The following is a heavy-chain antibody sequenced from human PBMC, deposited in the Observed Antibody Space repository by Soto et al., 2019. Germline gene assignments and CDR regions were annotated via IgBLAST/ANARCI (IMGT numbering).Heavy chain of an antibody. CDR2: IYWDDDQ. D-gene: IGHD4-17*01. J-gene: IGHJ4*02. CDR3: AHAGDYDLRSFDH. CDR1: GFSLTTTSMG. V-gene: IGHV2-5*02. Sequence: QITLKESGPPLVRPAQTLTLTYAFSGFSLTTTSMGVAWIRQPPGKALEWLALIYWDDDQRYSPSLKDRLTISKDTSRSRVVLTISNMNPEDTGTYCCAHAGDYDLRSFDHWGPGTLVTVSS.